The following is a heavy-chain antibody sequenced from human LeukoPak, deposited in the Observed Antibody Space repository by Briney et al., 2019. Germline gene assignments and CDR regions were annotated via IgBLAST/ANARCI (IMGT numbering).Heavy chain of an antibody. J-gene: IGHJ6*03. D-gene: IGHD2-2*01. CDR1: GYTFTGYY. CDR2: INPNSGGT. Sequence: ASVKVSCKASGYTFTGYYMHWVRQAPGQGLEWMGWINPNSGGTNYAQKFQGRVTMTRDTAISTAYMELSRLRSDDTAVYYCAREPIVVVPAAPYYYYMDVWGKGTTVTVSS. CDR3: AREPIVVVPAAPYYYYMDV. V-gene: IGHV1-2*02.